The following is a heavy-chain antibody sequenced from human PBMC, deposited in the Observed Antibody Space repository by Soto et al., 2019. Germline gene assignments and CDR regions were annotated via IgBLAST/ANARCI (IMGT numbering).Heavy chain of an antibody. V-gene: IGHV3-23*01. D-gene: IGHD3-3*02. Sequence: VQLLESGGGLVQPGGSLRLSCEASGFTFSNYAMSWVRQAPGERPEWVSTLGGGDDIFYADSVKGRFTLSRDASRNTLYLRMDNLRVEETAIYFCAIDSVSYNGIYDAFDIWGQGTVVTVS. CDR1: GFTFSNYA. CDR3: AIDSVSYNGIYDAFDI. J-gene: IGHJ3*02. CDR2: LGGGDDI.